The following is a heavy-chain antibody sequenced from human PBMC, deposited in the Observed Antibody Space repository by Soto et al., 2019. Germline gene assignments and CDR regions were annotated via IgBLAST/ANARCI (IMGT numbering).Heavy chain of an antibody. Sequence: SETLSLTCTVSGGSIDTYYWSWIRQPPGKGLEWVGYVFYSGSTNYNPSLESRVTVSVDNSKNTLYLQMNSLRAEDTAVYYCAKSLRGVIIDFDYWGQGTLVTVSS. CDR3: AKSLRGVIIDFDY. CDR1: GGSIDTYY. CDR2: VFYSGST. V-gene: IGHV4-59*12. J-gene: IGHJ4*02. D-gene: IGHD3-10*01.